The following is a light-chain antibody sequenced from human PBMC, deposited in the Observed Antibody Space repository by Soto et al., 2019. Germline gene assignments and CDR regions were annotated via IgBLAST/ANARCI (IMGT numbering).Light chain of an antibody. Sequence: QLVLTQSPSASASLGASVKLTCTLSSGHSTYAIAWHQQQPEKGPRYLMKIHSDGSHTKGDGIPDRFSGSSSGTERYLTISSLQSEDEADYYCQTWDSGIVVFGGGTKLTVL. V-gene: IGLV4-69*01. CDR2: IHSDGSH. CDR1: SGHSTYA. J-gene: IGLJ2*01. CDR3: QTWDSGIVV.